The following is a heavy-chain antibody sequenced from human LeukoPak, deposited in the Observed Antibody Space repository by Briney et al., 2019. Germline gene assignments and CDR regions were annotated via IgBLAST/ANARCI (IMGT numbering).Heavy chain of an antibody. Sequence: ASVKVSCKASGYTFTSYGISWVRQAPGQGLEWMGWISAYNGNTNYAQKLQGRVTMTTDTSTSTAYMELRSLRSDDTAVYYCARESGGIFGVVIPHYYYYMDAWGKGTTVTVSS. CDR2: ISAYNGNT. CDR3: ARESGGIFGVVIPHYYYYMDA. D-gene: IGHD3-3*01. CDR1: GYTFTSYG. J-gene: IGHJ6*03. V-gene: IGHV1-18*01.